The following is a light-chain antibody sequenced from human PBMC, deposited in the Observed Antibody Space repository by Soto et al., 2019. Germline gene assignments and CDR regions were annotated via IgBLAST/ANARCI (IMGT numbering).Light chain of an antibody. CDR1: SGHNNYA. V-gene: IGLV4-69*01. CDR2: LNSDGSH. Sequence: QLVLTQSPSASASLGASVKLTCTLSSGHNNYAIAWHQQQPEKGPRYLMKLNSDGSHSKGDGIPDRFSGSSSGTERYLIISSLQSEDEADYYCQTWGTGIVVFGGGTKLTVL. CDR3: QTWGTGIVV. J-gene: IGLJ2*01.